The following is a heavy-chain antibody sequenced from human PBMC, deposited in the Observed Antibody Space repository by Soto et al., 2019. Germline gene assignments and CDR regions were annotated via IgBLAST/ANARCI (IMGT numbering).Heavy chain of an antibody. CDR2: IKSKAAGGTT. Sequence: EVQLVESGGGLVKPGGSLRLSCAASGFTFSEAWMNWVRQAPGKGLEWVGRIKSKAAGGTTDYVAPVKGRFTISRDDSTNTLFLQRNSLKIEDTAVHYCTTDSTVAGGGPLWGQGALVTVSS. V-gene: IGHV3-15*07. CDR3: TTDSTVAGGGPL. J-gene: IGHJ4*02. D-gene: IGHD6-19*01. CDR1: GFTFSEAW.